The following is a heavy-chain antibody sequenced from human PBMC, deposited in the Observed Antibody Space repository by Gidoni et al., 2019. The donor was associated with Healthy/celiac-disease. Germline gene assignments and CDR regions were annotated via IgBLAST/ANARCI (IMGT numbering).Heavy chain of an antibody. J-gene: IGHJ4*02. CDR2: ISSSSSYI. CDR3: ARDWWHYGMPGDGY. D-gene: IGHD4-17*01. CDR1: GFTFSSYS. Sequence: EVQLVESGGGLVKPGGSLRLSCAASGFTFSSYSMNWVRQAPGKGLEWVSSISSSSSYIYYADSVKGRFTISRDNAKNSLYLQMNSLRAEDTAVYYCARDWWHYGMPGDGYWGQGTLVTVSS. V-gene: IGHV3-21*01.